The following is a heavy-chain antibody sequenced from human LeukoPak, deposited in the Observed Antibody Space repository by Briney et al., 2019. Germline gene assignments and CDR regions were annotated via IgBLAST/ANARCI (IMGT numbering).Heavy chain of an antibody. CDR1: GGTFISYA. J-gene: IGHJ6*03. CDR3: ASGGDSSGYYYYYYYMDV. CDR2: IIPIFGTA. V-gene: IGHV1-69*05. D-gene: IGHD3-22*01. Sequence: GSSVKVSCKASGGTFISYAISWVRQAPGQGLEWMGRIIPIFGTANYAQKFQGRVTITTDESTSTAYMELSSLRSEDTAVYYCASGGDSSGYYYYYYYMDVWGKGTTVTVSS.